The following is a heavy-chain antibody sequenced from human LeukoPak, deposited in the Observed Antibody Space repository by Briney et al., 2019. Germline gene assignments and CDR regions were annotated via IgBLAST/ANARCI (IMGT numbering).Heavy chain of an antibody. CDR2: ISGSGGST. CDR3: ARGYDSSGYYPMDV. D-gene: IGHD3-22*01. CDR1: GFTFSSHA. V-gene: IGHV3-23*01. Sequence: GGSLRLSCAASGFTFSSHAMSWVRQAPGKGLEWVSAISGSGGSTYYADSVKGRFTISRDNSKNTLYLQMNSLRAEDTAVYYCARGYDSSGYYPMDVWGQGTTVTVSS. J-gene: IGHJ6*02.